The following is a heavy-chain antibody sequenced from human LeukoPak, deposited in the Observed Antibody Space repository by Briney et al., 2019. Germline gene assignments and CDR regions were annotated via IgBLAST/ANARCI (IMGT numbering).Heavy chain of an antibody. J-gene: IGHJ4*01. V-gene: IGHV3-7*05. Sequence: GGSLRLSCAASGFTFSSYWMSWVRQAPRKGLEWVANIKEDGSEKYYVDSVKGRFTISRDNAKNSLYLQMNSLRPEDTAVYCCASQFWWTAVTATALDYWGHGTLVTVSS. CDR2: IKEDGSEK. CDR1: GFTFSSYW. CDR3: ASQFWWTAVTATALDY. D-gene: IGHD2-21*02.